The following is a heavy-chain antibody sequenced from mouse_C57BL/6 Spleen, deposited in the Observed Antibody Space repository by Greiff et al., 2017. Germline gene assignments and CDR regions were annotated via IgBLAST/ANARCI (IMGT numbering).Heavy chain of an antibody. CDR3: ARPITTVVARGYYFDY. J-gene: IGHJ2*01. CDR1: GYAFSSSW. CDR2: IYPGDGDT. Sequence: VKLQESGPELVKPGASVKISCKASGYAFSSSWMNWVKQRPGKGLEWIGRIYPGDGDTNYNGKFKGKATLTADKSSSTAYMQLSSLTSEDSAVYFCARPITTVVARGYYFDYWGQGTTLTVSS. D-gene: IGHD1-1*01. V-gene: IGHV1-82*01.